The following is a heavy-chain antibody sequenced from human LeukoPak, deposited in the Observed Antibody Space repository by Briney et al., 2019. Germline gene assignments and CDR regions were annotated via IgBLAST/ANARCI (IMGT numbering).Heavy chain of an antibody. Sequence: GSSVKVSCKASGGTFSSYAISWVRQAPGQGLEWMGWISAYNGNTNYAQKLQGRVTMTTDTSTSTAYMELRSLRSDDTAVYYCARDPYCGGDCYFEDYYGMDVWGQGTTVTVSS. CDR2: ISAYNGNT. CDR1: GGTFSSYA. J-gene: IGHJ6*02. V-gene: IGHV1-18*01. D-gene: IGHD2-21*02. CDR3: ARDPYCGGDCYFEDYYGMDV.